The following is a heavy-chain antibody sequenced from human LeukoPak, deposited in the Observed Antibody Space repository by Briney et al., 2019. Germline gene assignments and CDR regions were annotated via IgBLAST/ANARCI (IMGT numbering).Heavy chain of an antibody. CDR3: AKDGDCSSTSCYPDD. J-gene: IGHJ4*02. V-gene: IGHV3-30*02. Sequence: GGSLRLSCAASGFTFNDYGMYWVRQAPGKGLEWVAFIRYDGSNKYYADSVKGRFTISRDNSKNTLYLQMNSLRAEVTAVYYCAKDGDCSSTSCYPDDWGQGTLVTVSS. D-gene: IGHD2-2*01. CDR2: IRYDGSNK. CDR1: GFTFNDYG.